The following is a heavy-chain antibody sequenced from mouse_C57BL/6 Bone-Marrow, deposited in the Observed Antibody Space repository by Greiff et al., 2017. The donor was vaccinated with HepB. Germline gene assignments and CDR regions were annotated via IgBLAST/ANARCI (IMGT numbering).Heavy chain of an antibody. CDR3: AREGYGYDEAY. CDR1: GFTFSSYA. J-gene: IGHJ3*01. CDR2: ISDGGSYT. V-gene: IGHV5-4*01. D-gene: IGHD2-2*01. Sequence: DVKLVESGGGLVKPGGSLKLSCAASGFTFSSYAMSWVRQTPEKRLEWVATISDGGSYTYYPDNVKGRFTISRDNAKNNLYLQMSHLKSEDTAMYYCAREGYGYDEAYWGQGTLVTVSA.